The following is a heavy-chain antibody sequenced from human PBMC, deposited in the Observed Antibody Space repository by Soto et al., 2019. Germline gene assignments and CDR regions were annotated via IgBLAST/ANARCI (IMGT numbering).Heavy chain of an antibody. CDR2: TRYKANGYTT. J-gene: IGHJ2*01. Sequence: PGGSLRLSCAAAELILSDHYMVSVRHAPGNGQEWIVRTRYKANGYTTEYAASVIGRFTISREDSKNSVDLQMNSLNADGTAVYDCVRNNGIYRYWDLRGRRSMGAVSS. D-gene: IGHD2-8*01. V-gene: IGHV3-72*01. CDR1: ELILSDHY. CDR3: VRNNGIYRYWDL.